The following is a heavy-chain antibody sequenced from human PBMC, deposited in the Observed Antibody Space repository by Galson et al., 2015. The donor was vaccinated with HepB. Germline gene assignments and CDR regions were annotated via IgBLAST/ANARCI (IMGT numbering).Heavy chain of an antibody. V-gene: IGHV3-23*01. CDR1: GFTFSSYA. CDR3: AKEGITIFGVVIMGSDY. Sequence: SLRLSCAASGFTFSSYAMSWVRQAPGKGLEWVSAISGSGGSAYYADSVKGRFTISRDNSKNTLYLQMNSLRAEDTAVYYCAKEGITIFGVVIMGSDYWGQGTLVTVSS. J-gene: IGHJ4*02. CDR2: ISGSGGSA. D-gene: IGHD3-3*01.